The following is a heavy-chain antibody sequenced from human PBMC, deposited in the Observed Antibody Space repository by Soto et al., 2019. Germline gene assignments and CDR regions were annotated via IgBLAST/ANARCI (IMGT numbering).Heavy chain of an antibody. J-gene: IGHJ5*02. CDR3: ATSNSGCYLNWFDP. V-gene: IGHV4-34*01. D-gene: IGHD1-26*01. CDR1: GGSFSGYY. CDR2: INHSGST. Sequence: SETLSLTCAVYGGSFSGYYWSWIRQPPGKGLEWIGEINHSGSTNYDPSLKSRVTISVDTSKNQFSLMLTSVTAADTAVYSCATSNSGCYLNWFDPWGQGTLVTVSS.